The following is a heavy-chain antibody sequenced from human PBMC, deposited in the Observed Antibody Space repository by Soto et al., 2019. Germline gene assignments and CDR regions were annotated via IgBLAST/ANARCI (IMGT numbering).Heavy chain of an antibody. V-gene: IGHV4-34*01. Sequence: PSETLSLTCAVYGGSFSGYYWTWIRQPPGTGLEWIGEINHSGSTNYDPSLLSRVTISVDTSMNELSLRLSSVTAADTAVYYCARLDGYCVGTSCHGYYGMDVWGQGTTVTVSS. CDR3: ARLDGYCVGTSCHGYYGMDV. CDR2: INHSGST. CDR1: GGSFSGYY. J-gene: IGHJ6*02. D-gene: IGHD2-2*03.